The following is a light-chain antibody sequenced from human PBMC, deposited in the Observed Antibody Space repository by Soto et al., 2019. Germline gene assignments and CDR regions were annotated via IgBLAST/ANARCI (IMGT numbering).Light chain of an antibody. J-gene: IGKJ1*01. V-gene: IGKV1-5*03. Sequence: DIQMTQSPSTLSASVGDRVTITCRAGQSISTWLAWYQQKPGKAPKLLIYKASSLESGVPSRSSGSGSGTEFTLTISSLQPDDFATYYCQQYHSYSTFGQGTKVDIK. CDR2: KAS. CDR1: QSISTW. CDR3: QQYHSYST.